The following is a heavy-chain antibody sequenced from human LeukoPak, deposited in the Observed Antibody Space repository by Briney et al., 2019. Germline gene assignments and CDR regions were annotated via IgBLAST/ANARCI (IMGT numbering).Heavy chain of an antibody. J-gene: IGHJ4*02. CDR2: ISGSGGST. Sequence: GGSLRLSCAASGFTFSSYAMSWVRQAPGKGLEWVSAISGSGGSTYYADSVKGRFTISRDDSKNTLYLQMNSLRAEDTAVYYCAKFYCSGGSCFDYWGQGTLVTVSS. CDR3: AKFYCSGGSCFDY. CDR1: GFTFSSYA. V-gene: IGHV3-23*01. D-gene: IGHD2-15*01.